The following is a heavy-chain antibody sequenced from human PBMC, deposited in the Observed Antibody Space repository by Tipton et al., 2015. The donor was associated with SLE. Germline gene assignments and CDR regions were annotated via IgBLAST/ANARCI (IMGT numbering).Heavy chain of an antibody. CDR1: GVSICNYY. D-gene: IGHD5-18*01. CDR2: VYKN. V-gene: IGHV4-59*01. J-gene: IGHJ4*02. CDR3: ARGRLWLHY. Sequence: TLSLTCYVTGVSICNYYWTWIRQSPGKGLEWIGNVYKNYNPSLESRVTISVDTSRNLFSLRLTSVTAADTAVYYCARGRLWLHYRGQGTLVTVSS.